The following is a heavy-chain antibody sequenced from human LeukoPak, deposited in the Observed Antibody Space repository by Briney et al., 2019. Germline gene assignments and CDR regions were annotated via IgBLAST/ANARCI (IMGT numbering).Heavy chain of an antibody. J-gene: IGHJ4*02. D-gene: IGHD3-10*01. Sequence: GESLKISCKGSGYGFTNYWIGWVRQMPGKGLEWMALVYPADSNTKYSPSFQGRVTISADKSISTAYLQWSSLEASDTAMYYCARSGPIVGGIIITPFGYWGQGTLITVSS. CDR2: VYPADSNT. CDR3: ARSGPIVGGIIITPFGY. CDR1: GYGFTNYW. V-gene: IGHV5-51*01.